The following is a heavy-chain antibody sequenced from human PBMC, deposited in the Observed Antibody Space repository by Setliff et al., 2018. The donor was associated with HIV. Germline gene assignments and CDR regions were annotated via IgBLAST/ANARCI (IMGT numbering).Heavy chain of an antibody. Sequence: HPGGSLRLSCAASGFTFNNYAMSWVRQAPGEGLEWVSTISGSGGSTYFADSVKGRFTISRDNSKNTLYLQMNSLRTEDTAIYYCARRTGDDWYYFDYWGQGTLVTVSS. CDR1: GFTFNNYA. CDR2: ISGSGGST. V-gene: IGHV3-23*01. CDR3: ARRTGDDWYYFDY. J-gene: IGHJ4*02. D-gene: IGHD3-9*01.